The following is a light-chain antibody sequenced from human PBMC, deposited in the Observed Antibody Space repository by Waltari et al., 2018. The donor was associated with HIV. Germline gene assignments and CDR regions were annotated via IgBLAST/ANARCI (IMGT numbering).Light chain of an antibody. CDR1: SSDVGGYNK. Sequence: QSALTQPASVSGSPGQSITISCTGTSSDVGGYNKFSWYQQHPGKAPKLMIYEVSNRPSGVSNRFSGAKSGNTASLTISGLQAEDEADYYCSSYTSSSTRVFGGGTNLTVL. V-gene: IGLV2-14*01. CDR3: SSYTSSSTRV. J-gene: IGLJ3*02. CDR2: EVS.